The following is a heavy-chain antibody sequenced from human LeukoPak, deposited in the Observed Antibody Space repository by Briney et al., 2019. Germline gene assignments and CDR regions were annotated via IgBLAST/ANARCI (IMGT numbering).Heavy chain of an antibody. D-gene: IGHD1-26*01. V-gene: IGHV3-48*01. J-gene: IGHJ6*03. Sequence: GGSLRLSCAASGFTFSSYSMNWVRQAPGKGLEWLSYISSSSSTVYYADSVKGRFTISRDNAKNSLYLQMNSLRAEDTAVYYCARDFPSIVGGYYYYYMDVWGKGTTVTISS. CDR2: ISSSSSTV. CDR3: ARDFPSIVGGYYYYYMDV. CDR1: GFTFSSYS.